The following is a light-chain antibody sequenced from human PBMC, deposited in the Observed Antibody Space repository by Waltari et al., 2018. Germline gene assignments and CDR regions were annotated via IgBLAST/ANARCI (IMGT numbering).Light chain of an antibody. CDR3: SSYAGSNNLV. V-gene: IGLV2-8*01. Sequence: QSALTQPPSASGSPGQSVTLSCTGTSRDVGDSVSWYQQHPGKAPKLMISEVTKRPSGVPDRFSGSKSGNTASLTVSGLQAEDEADYYCSSYAGSNNLVFGGGTKLTVL. CDR1: SRDVGDS. CDR2: EVT. J-gene: IGLJ2*01.